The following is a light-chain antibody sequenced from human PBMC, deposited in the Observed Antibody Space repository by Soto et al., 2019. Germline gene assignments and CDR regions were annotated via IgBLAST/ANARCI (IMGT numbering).Light chain of an antibody. V-gene: IGLV2-8*01. Sequence: QSALTQPPSASGSPGQSVTISCTGTSSDVGGYNFVSWYQQHPGKAPKLMIYEVSKRPSGVPDRFSGSKSGNTASLTVSGLQAEDAADYYCSSYAGSNNVVFGGGTQVTVL. CDR3: SSYAGSNNVV. CDR1: SSDVGGYNF. CDR2: EVS. J-gene: IGLJ2*01.